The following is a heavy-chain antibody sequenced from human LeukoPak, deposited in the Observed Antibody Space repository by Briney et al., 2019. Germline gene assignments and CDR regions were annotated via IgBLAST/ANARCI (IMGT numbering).Heavy chain of an antibody. Sequence: GGSLRLSCAASGFTFSSYSMNWVRQAPGEGLEWVSSISRSSSYIYYADSVKGRFTISRDNAKNSLYLQMNSLRAEDTAVYYCAREIVATSGAGGYWGQGTLVTVSS. CDR3: AREIVATSGAGGY. CDR2: ISRSSSYI. V-gene: IGHV3-21*01. D-gene: IGHD5-12*01. J-gene: IGHJ4*02. CDR1: GFTFSSYS.